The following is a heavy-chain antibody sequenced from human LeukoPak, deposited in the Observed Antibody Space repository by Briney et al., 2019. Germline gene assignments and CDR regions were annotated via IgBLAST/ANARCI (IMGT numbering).Heavy chain of an antibody. CDR3: ARQTGYSSSWYNYYYYMDV. Sequence: SETLSLTCTVSGGSISSYYWSWIRQPPGKGLEWIGYIYYSGSTNYNPSLKSRVTISVDTSKNQFSLKLSSVTAADTAVYYCARQTGYSSSWYNYYYYMDVWGKGTTVTISS. V-gene: IGHV4-59*08. CDR1: GGSISSYY. J-gene: IGHJ6*03. CDR2: IYYSGST. D-gene: IGHD6-13*01.